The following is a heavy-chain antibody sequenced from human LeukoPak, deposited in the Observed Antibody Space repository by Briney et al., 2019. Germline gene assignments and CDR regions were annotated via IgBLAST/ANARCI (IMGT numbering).Heavy chain of an antibody. CDR3: AREIRNSLLTGPSDAFDI. J-gene: IGHJ3*02. V-gene: IGHV4-4*02. D-gene: IGHD3-9*01. CDR1: GGSISSSNW. CDR2: IYHSGST. Sequence: ASGTLSLTCAVSGGSISSSNWWSWVRQPPGKGLEWIGEIYHSGSTNYNPSLKSRVTISVDKSKNQFSLKLSSVTAADTAVYYCAREIRNSLLTGPSDAFDIWGQGTMVTVSS.